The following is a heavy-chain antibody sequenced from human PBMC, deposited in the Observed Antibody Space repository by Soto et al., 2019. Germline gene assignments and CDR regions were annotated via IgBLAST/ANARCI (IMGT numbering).Heavy chain of an antibody. CDR1: GYTFTSYD. Sequence: ASVKVSCKASGYTFTSYDINWVLQATGQGLEWMGWMNPNSGNTGYAQKFQGRVTMTRNTSISTAYMELSSLRSEDTAVYYCASSHSSGWYLYAFDIWGQGTMVTVSS. CDR3: ASSHSSGWYLYAFDI. CDR2: MNPNSGNT. J-gene: IGHJ3*02. V-gene: IGHV1-8*01. D-gene: IGHD6-19*01.